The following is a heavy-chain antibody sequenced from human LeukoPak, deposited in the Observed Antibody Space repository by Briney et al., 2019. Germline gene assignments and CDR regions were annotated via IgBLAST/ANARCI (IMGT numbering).Heavy chain of an antibody. V-gene: IGHV4-39*01. CDR3: ASSYDFWSGYYLDAFDI. Sequence: SETLSLTCTVSGGSISSYYWSWIRQPPGKGLEWIGSIYYSGSTYYNPSLKSRVTISVDTSKNQFSLKLSSVTAADTAVYYCASSYDFWSGYYLDAFDIWGQGTMVTVSS. CDR1: GGSISSYY. J-gene: IGHJ3*02. D-gene: IGHD3-3*01. CDR2: IYYSGST.